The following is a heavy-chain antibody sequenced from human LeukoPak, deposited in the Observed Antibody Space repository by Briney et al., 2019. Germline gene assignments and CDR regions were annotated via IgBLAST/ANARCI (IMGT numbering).Heavy chain of an antibody. Sequence: KASGTLSLTCAVSGGSISGSNWWSWVRQSPGKGLEWIGEIYHSGSTNYNPSLKSRITISVDKSKNLFSLKLSSVTAADAGVYHCARDSALYYYYYMDVWGKGTTVTVSS. CDR2: IYHSGST. CDR1: GGSISGSNW. V-gene: IGHV4-4*02. D-gene: IGHD6-6*01. CDR3: ARDSALYYYYYMDV. J-gene: IGHJ6*03.